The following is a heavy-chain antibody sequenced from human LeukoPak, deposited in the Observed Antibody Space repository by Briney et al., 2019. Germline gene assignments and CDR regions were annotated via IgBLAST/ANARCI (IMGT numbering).Heavy chain of an antibody. J-gene: IGHJ4*02. CDR1: GYTFTAYY. D-gene: IGHD5-12*01. Sequence: ASLKVSCKASGYTFTAYYIHWVRRAPGQGLEWMGWINPNSGGTESAQKFQGRVTMTRDTSISTAYMELSRLRSDDTAVYYCARDPSNSGYDYLYYFDYWGQGTLVTVSS. V-gene: IGHV1-2*02. CDR2: INPNSGGT. CDR3: ARDPSNSGYDYLYYFDY.